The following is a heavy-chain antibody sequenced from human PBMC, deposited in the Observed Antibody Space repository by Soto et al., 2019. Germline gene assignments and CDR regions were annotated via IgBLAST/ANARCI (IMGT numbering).Heavy chain of an antibody. CDR1: GGTFSSYA. CDR2: MNPNSGNT. CDR3: ARVRSSSWFLGSHAFDI. J-gene: IGHJ3*02. D-gene: IGHD6-13*01. Sequence: ASVKVSCKASGGTFSSYAISWVRQAPGQGLEWMGWMNPNSGNTGYAQKFQGRVTMTRNTSISTAYMELSSLRSEDTAVYYCARVRSSSWFLGSHAFDIWGQGTMVTVSS. V-gene: IGHV1-8*02.